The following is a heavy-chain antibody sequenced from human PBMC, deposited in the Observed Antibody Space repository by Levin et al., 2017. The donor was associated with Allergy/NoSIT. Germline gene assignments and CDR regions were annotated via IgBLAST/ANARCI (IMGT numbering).Heavy chain of an antibody. Sequence: PGGSLRLSCAASGFSFSSHWMSWIRHVPGKGLEWVANIKHDGSQTNYLGSVMGRFTISRDNGRNSLFLQMNSLRAEETAVYYCAREAVSCSGTSCYTRAYYLDNWGQGTLVTVSS. J-gene: IGHJ4*02. CDR2: IKHDGSQT. V-gene: IGHV3-7*01. D-gene: IGHD2-2*02. CDR3: AREAVSCSGTSCYTRAYYLDN. CDR1: GFSFSSHW.